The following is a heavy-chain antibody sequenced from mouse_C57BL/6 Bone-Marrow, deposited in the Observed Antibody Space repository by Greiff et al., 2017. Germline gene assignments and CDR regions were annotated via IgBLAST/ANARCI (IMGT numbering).Heavy chain of an antibody. J-gene: IGHJ4*01. V-gene: IGHV1-81*01. CDR3: TRETSYAMDY. Sequence: VHVKQSGAELVRPGASVKLSCKASGYTFTSYGISWVKQRTGQGLEWIGEIYPRSGNTYYNEKFKGKATLTADKSSSTAYMELRSLTSEDSAVYFCTRETSYAMDYWGQGTSVTVSA. CDR1: GYTFTSYG. CDR2: IYPRSGNT.